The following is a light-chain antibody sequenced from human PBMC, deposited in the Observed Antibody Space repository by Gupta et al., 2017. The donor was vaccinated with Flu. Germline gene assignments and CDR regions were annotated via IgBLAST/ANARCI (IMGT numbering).Light chain of an antibody. J-gene: IGKJ3*01. V-gene: IGKV3-11*01. CDR3: QHRLDGATS. CDR1: KSVKSY. Sequence: APLSLPPAERATLSCRGRKSVKSYFDWNQQKPGQAPRPLIFMASKRAAGIPARLSGSGSGTELTLTINSLGAEDAAIYYCQHRLDGATSFGPGTTVDL. CDR2: MAS.